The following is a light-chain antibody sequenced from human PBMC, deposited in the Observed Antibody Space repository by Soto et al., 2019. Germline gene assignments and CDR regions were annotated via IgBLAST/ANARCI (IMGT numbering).Light chain of an antibody. V-gene: IGKV3-15*01. CDR1: QSVSANN. Sequence: MTQSPSTLSASVGERATLSCRASQSVSANNLAWYQQKAGQAPRLLIYGASTRATGIPARFSGSGSGTEFTLTISSLQSEDFAVYYCQQYNNWPRTFGQGTKVDIK. CDR3: QQYNNWPRT. CDR2: GAS. J-gene: IGKJ1*01.